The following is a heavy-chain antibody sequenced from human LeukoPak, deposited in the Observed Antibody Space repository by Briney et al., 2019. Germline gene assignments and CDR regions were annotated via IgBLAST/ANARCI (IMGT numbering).Heavy chain of an antibody. V-gene: IGHV4-59*01. CDR2: IYYSGST. J-gene: IGHJ4*02. CDR1: GDSISSYY. Sequence: SETLSLTCTDSGDSISSYYWTWIRQPPGKGLEWIGYIYYSGSTNFNPSLKSRVTISVDTSKNQFSLELSSVTAADTAVYYCARGGIYFQYWGQGALVTVSS. D-gene: IGHD3-16*01. CDR3: ARGGIYFQY.